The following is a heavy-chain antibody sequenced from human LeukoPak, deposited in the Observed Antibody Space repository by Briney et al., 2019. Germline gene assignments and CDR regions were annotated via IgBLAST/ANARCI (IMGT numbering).Heavy chain of an antibody. J-gene: IGHJ4*02. D-gene: IGHD3-10*01. CDR3: ARTPTYYGSATYLDY. Sequence: SETLSLTCTVSGGSISSYYWSWIRQPPGKGLEWIGYIYYSGNTNYNPSLKSRVTISVDTSKKQFSLNLRSVTAADTAVYYCARTPTYYGSATYLDYWGQGTPVTVSS. CDR1: GGSISSYY. V-gene: IGHV4-59*01. CDR2: IYYSGNT.